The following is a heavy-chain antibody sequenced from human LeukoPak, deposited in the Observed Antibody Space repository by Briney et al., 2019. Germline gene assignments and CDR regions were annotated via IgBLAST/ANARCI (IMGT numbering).Heavy chain of an antibody. Sequence: PSETLSLTCTVSGDTISNYYWSWIRQPPGKGLEWIGYIYYSGSTNYNPSLKSRVTISVTSKNQFSLKLNSVTAADTAVYYCARYRNEALFAFDIWGQRTVVTVSS. CDR3: ARYRNEALFAFDI. CDR1: GDTISNYY. J-gene: IGHJ3*02. V-gene: IGHV4-59*01. D-gene: IGHD1-14*01. CDR2: IYYSGST.